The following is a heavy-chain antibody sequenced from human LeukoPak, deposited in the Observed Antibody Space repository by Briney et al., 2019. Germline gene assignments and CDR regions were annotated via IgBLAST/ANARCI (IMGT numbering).Heavy chain of an antibody. J-gene: IGHJ3*02. CDR1: GFTFSSYW. CDR3: ARAFPRPGYSSSWRDAFDI. D-gene: IGHD6-13*01. Sequence: GGSLRLSCAASGFTFSSYWMHWVRQAPGKGLVWVSRINSDGSSTSYADCVKGRFTSSRDNAKNTLYLQMNSLRAEDTAVYYCARAFPRPGYSSSWRDAFDIWGQGTMVTVSS. CDR2: INSDGSST. V-gene: IGHV3-74*01.